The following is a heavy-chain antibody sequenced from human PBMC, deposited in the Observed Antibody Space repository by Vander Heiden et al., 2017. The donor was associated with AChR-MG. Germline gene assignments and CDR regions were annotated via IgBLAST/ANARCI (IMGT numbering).Heavy chain of an antibody. CDR1: GYTFTNYA. D-gene: IGHD2-15*01. V-gene: IGHV1-3*01. CDR2: INAGNGNT. Sequence: QVQFVQSGAAVKKPGASVKVSCKASGYTFTNYAMHWVRQAPGQGLEWMGWINAGNGNTKYSQKFQGRVTITRDTSASTLYMELSSLRSEDTAVYYCVREKGHCSGAGCEAFDYWGQGTLVTVSS. CDR3: VREKGHCSGAGCEAFDY. J-gene: IGHJ4*02.